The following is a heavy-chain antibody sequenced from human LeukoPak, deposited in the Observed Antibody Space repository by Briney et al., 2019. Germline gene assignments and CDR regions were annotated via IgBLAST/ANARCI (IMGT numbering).Heavy chain of an antibody. CDR3: AKDRLLNCRGDCYIFDY. V-gene: IGHV3-23*01. Sequence: ETLSLTCTVSGGSISSSSYYWGWIRQPPGKGLEWVSSISGSGDSTFYADSVKGRFSISRDNSKNTLYLQVNGLRTEDTAVYYCAKDRLLNCRGDCYIFDYWGQGTVVTVSS. J-gene: IGHJ4*02. CDR1: GGSISSSSYY. D-gene: IGHD2-21*02. CDR2: ISGSGDST.